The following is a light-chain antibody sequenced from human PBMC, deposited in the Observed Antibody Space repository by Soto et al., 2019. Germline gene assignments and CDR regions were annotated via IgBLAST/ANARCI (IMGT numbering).Light chain of an antibody. Sequence: EVALTQYPGTLSLSPGARATLSCRASQTIANNYLTWYQQKPGQAPRVLIYDASTRATGIPDRFSGSGSGTDFTLTISRLEPEDFAVYYCQQYGTSPWTFGQGTKVEI. V-gene: IGKV3-20*01. CDR3: QQYGTSPWT. J-gene: IGKJ1*01. CDR1: QTIANNY. CDR2: DAS.